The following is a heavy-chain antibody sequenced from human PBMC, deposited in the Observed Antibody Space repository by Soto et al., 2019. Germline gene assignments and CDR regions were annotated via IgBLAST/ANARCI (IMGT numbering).Heavy chain of an antibody. D-gene: IGHD6-19*01. V-gene: IGHV3-30-3*01. CDR3: ARDIAEAGTQTDY. CDR2: ISYDGSNK. J-gene: IGHJ4*02. CDR1: GFTFSSCA. Sequence: QVQLVESGGGVVQPGRSLRLSCAASGFTFSSCAVHWVRQAPGKGLEWVAVISYDGSNKYYADSVKGRFTISRDNSKNTLYLQMNSLRAEVTAVYYCARDIAEAGTQTDYWGQETLVTVSS.